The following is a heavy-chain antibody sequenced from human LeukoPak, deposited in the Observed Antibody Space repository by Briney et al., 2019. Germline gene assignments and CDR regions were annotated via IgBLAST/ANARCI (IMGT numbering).Heavy chain of an antibody. J-gene: IGHJ3*02. Sequence: PGGSLRLSCTASGFTFDDYYITWIRQAPGKGLDWVAYISSSGTATYYADSVKGRFTISRDNAKNSLYLQMDSLKAEDTAMYYCARPARSGIYYPDAFENWGQGTVVTVSS. V-gene: IGHV3-11*04. CDR2: ISSSGTAT. CDR3: ARPARSGIYYPDAFEN. CDR1: GFTFDDYY. D-gene: IGHD3-10*01.